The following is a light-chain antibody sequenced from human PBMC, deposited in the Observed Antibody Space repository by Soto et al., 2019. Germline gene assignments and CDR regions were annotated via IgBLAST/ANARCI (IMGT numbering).Light chain of an antibody. V-gene: IGKV3D-15*01. Sequence: EIVLTQSPGTLSLSPGERATLSCRASQSVSSRYLAWYQQKPGQAPRLLIYDASYRAPGIPDRFSGSGSGTEFTLTISSLQSEDFAVYYCQQYNNWPPYTFGQGTKLEIK. CDR3: QQYNNWPPYT. J-gene: IGKJ2*01. CDR1: QSVSSRY. CDR2: DAS.